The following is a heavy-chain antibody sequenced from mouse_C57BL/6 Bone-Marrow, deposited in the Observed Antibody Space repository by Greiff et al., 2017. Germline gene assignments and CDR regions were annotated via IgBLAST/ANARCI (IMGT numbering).Heavy chain of an antibody. Sequence: VQLQQPGAELVKPGASVKVSCKASGYTFTSYWMHWVKQRPGQGLEWIGRIHPSDSDTNYNQKFKGKATLTVDKSSSTAYMQLSSLTSEDSAVYYGAISGCYYDPYDNAMDYWGQGTSVTVSS. D-gene: IGHD2-4*01. V-gene: IGHV1-74*01. J-gene: IGHJ4*01. CDR1: GYTFTSYW. CDR3: AISGCYYDPYDNAMDY. CDR2: IHPSDSDT.